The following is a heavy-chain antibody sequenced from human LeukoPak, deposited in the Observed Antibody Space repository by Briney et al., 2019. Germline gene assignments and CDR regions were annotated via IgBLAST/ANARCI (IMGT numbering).Heavy chain of an antibody. CDR1: GGSISSGGYY. V-gene: IGHV4-31*03. Sequence: SQTLSLTCTVSGGSISSGGYYWSWIRQHPGKGLEWIGYIYYSGSTYYNPSLKSRVTISVDTSKNQFSLKLSSVTAADTAVYYCAKDDYYDSSGYWSLWGQGTLVTVSS. J-gene: IGHJ4*02. CDR3: AKDDYYDSSGYWSL. D-gene: IGHD3-22*01. CDR2: IYYSGST.